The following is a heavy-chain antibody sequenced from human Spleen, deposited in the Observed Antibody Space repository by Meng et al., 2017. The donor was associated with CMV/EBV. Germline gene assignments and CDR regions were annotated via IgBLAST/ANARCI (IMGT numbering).Heavy chain of an antibody. CDR3: ARALSWGSIDY. D-gene: IGHD2-8*02. Sequence: GESLKISCAASGFTFSSYWMSWVRQAPGKGLEWVANIKEDGSEKYYVDSVKGRFTISRDNAKNSLFLQMNSLRVEDTAVYYCARALSWGSIDYWGQGALVTVS. CDR2: IKEDGSEK. J-gene: IGHJ4*02. V-gene: IGHV3-7*01. CDR1: GFTFSSYW.